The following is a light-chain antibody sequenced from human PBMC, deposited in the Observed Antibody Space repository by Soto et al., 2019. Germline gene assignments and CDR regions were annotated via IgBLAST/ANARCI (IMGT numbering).Light chain of an antibody. V-gene: IGKV3D-15*01. CDR2: DAS. Sequence: EIVLTHSPATLSFSPVERATLSFSSSQTVIRYLAWYQQKPGQAPRLLIYDASNRATGIPIRFSGSGSGTEFTLTISSLQSEDFAVYYCQHYNNWLGTFGGGTKVDNK. J-gene: IGKJ4*01. CDR1: QTVIRY. CDR3: QHYNNWLGT.